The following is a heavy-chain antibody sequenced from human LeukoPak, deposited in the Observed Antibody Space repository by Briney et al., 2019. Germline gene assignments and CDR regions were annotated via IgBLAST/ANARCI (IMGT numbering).Heavy chain of an antibody. CDR3: ARDYLGGNPDAFDI. V-gene: IGHV4-34*01. D-gene: IGHD4-23*01. Sequence: KPSETLSLTCAVYGGSFSGYYWSWIRQPPGKGLEWIGEINHSGSTNYNPSLKSRVTISVDTSKNQFSLKLSSVTAADTAVYYCARDYLGGNPDAFDIWGQGTMVTVSS. CDR2: INHSGST. J-gene: IGHJ3*02. CDR1: GGSFSGYY.